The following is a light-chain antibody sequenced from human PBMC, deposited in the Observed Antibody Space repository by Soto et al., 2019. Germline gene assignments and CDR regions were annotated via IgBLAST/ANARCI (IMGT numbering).Light chain of an antibody. CDR1: QSVSSY. J-gene: IGKJ4*01. Sequence: EIVLTQSPATLSLSPGERATLSCRASQSVSSYLAWYQQKPGQAPRLLIYDSSNRATGIPARLSGSGSGTDFALTISSLEPEDVAVYYCQHRSNWPPAFGGGTKAEIK. CDR2: DSS. CDR3: QHRSNWPPA. V-gene: IGKV3-11*01.